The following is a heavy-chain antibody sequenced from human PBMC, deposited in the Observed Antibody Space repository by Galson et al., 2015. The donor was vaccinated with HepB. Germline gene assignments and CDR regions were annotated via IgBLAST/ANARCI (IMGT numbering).Heavy chain of an antibody. Sequence: SLRLSCAAPGFTFTNAWMSWVRQGPGKGLEWVGRIKTKTDGGTIDYAAPVKGRFTISRDDSKNTLYLQMNSLKTEDTAVYYCTTVRYRYNWPMHDFWGQGTLVTVSS. CDR3: TTVRYRYNWPMHDF. CDR2: IKTKTDGGTI. V-gene: IGHV3-15*01. J-gene: IGHJ4*02. CDR1: GFTFTNAW. D-gene: IGHD1-20*01.